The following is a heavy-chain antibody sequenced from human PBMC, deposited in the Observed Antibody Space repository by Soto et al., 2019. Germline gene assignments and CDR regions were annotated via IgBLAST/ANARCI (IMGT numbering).Heavy chain of an antibody. CDR3: ATSIYSSGWFVH. J-gene: IGHJ5*02. D-gene: IGHD6-19*01. CDR1: GYTFTDYY. Sequence: QVQLVQSGAEVMKPGASVKISCKASGYTFTDYYLHWVRQSPGQGLEWMGIIDPSGGNTSYPQNFQGRVTMTRDSSTSTVFMDLSSLRSEDTALYYCATSIYSSGWFVHWGQGTLVTVSS. CDR2: IDPSGGNT. V-gene: IGHV1-46*01.